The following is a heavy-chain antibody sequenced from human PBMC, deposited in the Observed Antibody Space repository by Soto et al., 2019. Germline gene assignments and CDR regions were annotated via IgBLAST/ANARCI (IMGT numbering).Heavy chain of an antibody. D-gene: IGHD2-15*01. CDR3: ARGPGGPDGPGDY. CDR2: INAGNGNT. CDR1: GYTFTSYA. V-gene: IGHV1-3*01. J-gene: IGHJ4*02. Sequence: QVQLVQSGAEVKKPGASVKVSCKASGYTFTSYAMHWVRQAPGQRLEWMGWINAGNGNTKYSQKFQGRVTFTRDKSASTAYMELGSLRSEDTAVYYCARGPGGPDGPGDYWGQGTLVTVSS.